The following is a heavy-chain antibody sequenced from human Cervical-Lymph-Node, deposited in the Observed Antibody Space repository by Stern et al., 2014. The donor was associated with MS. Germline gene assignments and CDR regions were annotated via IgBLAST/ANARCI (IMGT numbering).Heavy chain of an antibody. CDR2: VYPVHSDT. CDR1: GYSFTANY. CDR3: ARDYGDYAFDY. D-gene: IGHD4-17*01. V-gene: IGHV5-51*01. Sequence: VQLVQSGAEVKKPGESLKISCKGSGYSFTANYIAWVRQMPGKDLEWMGIVYPVHSDTRYSPSFQVQVPISADKSISTASLQWSSLKAWDTAMYYCARDYGDYAFDYWGQGTLVTVSS. J-gene: IGHJ4*02.